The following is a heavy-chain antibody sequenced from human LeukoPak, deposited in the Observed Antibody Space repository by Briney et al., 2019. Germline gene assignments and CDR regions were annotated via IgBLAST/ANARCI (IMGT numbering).Heavy chain of an antibody. CDR3: ARAGAYQIFAF. Sequence: GGSLTLSCTACVFSYKTSNMNWVRPAPGKGLEWVSYITSCTGNIYYADPVKCRFTISRHNPKNSLSLQMNSVRPEDTAIFLCARAGAYQIFAFWGQGTLVTVFS. V-gene: IGHV3-48*01. CDR1: VFSYKTSN. D-gene: IGHD2-2*01. J-gene: IGHJ4*02. CDR2: ITSCTGNI.